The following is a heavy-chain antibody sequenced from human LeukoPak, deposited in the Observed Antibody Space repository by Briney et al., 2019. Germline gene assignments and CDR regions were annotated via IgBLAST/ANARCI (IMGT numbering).Heavy chain of an antibody. CDR3: ARRYCRGGSCYSVDY. CDR1: GYSFTSYW. CDR2: IYPGDSHT. J-gene: IGHJ4*02. D-gene: IGHD2-15*01. Sequence: GESLQISCKGSGYSFTSYWIGWVRPMPRKGLEWMWIIYPGDSHTRYSPSFQGQVTISADKSISTAYLQWSSLKASDTAMYYCARRYCRGGSCYSVDYWGEGTLVTVSS. V-gene: IGHV5-51*01.